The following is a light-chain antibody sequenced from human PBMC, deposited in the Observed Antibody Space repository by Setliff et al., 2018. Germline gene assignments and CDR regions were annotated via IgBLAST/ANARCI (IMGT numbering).Light chain of an antibody. CDR3: CSYGGTLYV. Sequence: QSALTQPRSVSGSPGQSVTISCTGTSSDVGGYNSVSWSQQHPDKPPKLIIYDVSTRPSGVPDRFSGSKSGNTASLTISGLQAEDEADYYCCSYGGTLYVFGTGTKVTVL. V-gene: IGLV2-11*01. CDR2: DVS. CDR1: SSDVGGYNS. J-gene: IGLJ1*01.